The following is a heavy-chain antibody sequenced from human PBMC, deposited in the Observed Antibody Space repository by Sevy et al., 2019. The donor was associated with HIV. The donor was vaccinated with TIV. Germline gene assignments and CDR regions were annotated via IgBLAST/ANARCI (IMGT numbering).Heavy chain of an antibody. CDR3: ARAPVGSCWYFPVGIDY. D-gene: IGHD6-13*01. CDR1: GFTFSTYW. V-gene: IGHV3-7*01. Sequence: GGSLRLSCAASGFTFSTYWMTWVRQAPGKGLEWVANIKQDGSEKYYAEAVKGRLTVSRDNTKNSLYLQLNSLRAEDTAIYYCARAPVGSCWYFPVGIDYWGQGTLVTVSS. CDR2: IKQDGSEK. J-gene: IGHJ4*02.